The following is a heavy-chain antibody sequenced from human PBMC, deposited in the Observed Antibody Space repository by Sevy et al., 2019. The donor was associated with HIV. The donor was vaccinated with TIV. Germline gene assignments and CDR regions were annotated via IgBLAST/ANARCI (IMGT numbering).Heavy chain of an antibody. D-gene: IGHD3-3*01. V-gene: IGHV4-39*01. CDR1: GDSIRSSSYY. CDR3: ASIKIFGVLSDYFDY. J-gene: IGHJ4*02. CDR2: IYYSGST. Sequence: SETLSLTCTVSGDSIRSSSYYWGWMRQPPGKGLGWIGSIYYSGSTYYNPSLKSRVTISVDTSKNQFSLKLSSVTAADTAVYYCASIKIFGVLSDYFDYWGQGTLVTVSS.